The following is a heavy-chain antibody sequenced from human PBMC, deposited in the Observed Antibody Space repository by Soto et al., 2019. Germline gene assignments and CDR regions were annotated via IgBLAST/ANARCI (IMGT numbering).Heavy chain of an antibody. CDR3: ARSVGGRYDDDDYYYGRDV. J-gene: IGHJ6*02. CDR1: GGTFSSYA. D-gene: IGHD1-26*01. Sequence: QVQLVQSGAEVKKPGSSVKVSCKASGGTFSSYAISWVRQAPGQGLEWMGGIIPIFGTANYAQKFQGRVTITADESTSTAYMELSSLRSEDTAVYYCARSVGGRYDDDDYYYGRDVWGQGTTVTVSS. V-gene: IGHV1-69*12. CDR2: IIPIFGTA.